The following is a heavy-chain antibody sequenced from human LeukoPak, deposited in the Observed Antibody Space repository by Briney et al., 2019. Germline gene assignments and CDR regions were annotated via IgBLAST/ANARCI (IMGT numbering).Heavy chain of an antibody. CDR1: GFTFDDYA. Sequence: GGSLRLSCAASGFTFDDYAMHWARQAPGKGLEWVSGISWNSGSIGYADSVKGRFTISRDNAKNSLYLQMNSLRAEDTALYYCAEGGPYYYERNWFDPWGQGTLVTVSS. V-gene: IGHV3-9*01. J-gene: IGHJ5*02. D-gene: IGHD3-22*01. CDR2: ISWNSGSI. CDR3: AEGGPYYYERNWFDP.